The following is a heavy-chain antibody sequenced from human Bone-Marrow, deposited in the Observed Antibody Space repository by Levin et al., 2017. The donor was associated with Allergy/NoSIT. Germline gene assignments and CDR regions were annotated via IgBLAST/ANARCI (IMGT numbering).Heavy chain of an antibody. CDR1: GFTFSNYA. CDR2: ISAAGGTT. V-gene: IGHV3-23*01. J-gene: IGHJ6*02. CDR3: AKRISGTKNGMDV. D-gene: IGHD1-7*01. Sequence: AGGSLRLSCAASGFTFSNYAMSWVRQAPGEGLEWVSGISAAGGTTYYADSVKGRLTISRDNSQNILYLQMNSLRADDTAIYYCAKRISGTKNGMDVWGQGTTVTVSS.